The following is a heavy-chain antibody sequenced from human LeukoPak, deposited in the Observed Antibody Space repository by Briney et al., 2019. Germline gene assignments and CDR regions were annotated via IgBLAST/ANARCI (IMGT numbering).Heavy chain of an antibody. Sequence: GGSLRLSCAVSGFTFSSYWMTWVRQAPGKGLEWVANINKDGSEIYYGDSVKGRFTISRDNAKNTVYLQMNSLRVEDTAVYFCARAMRGANYYSYWGHGTLVTVPS. CDR3: ARAMRGANYYSY. D-gene: IGHD1-26*01. V-gene: IGHV3-7*04. CDR1: GFTFSSYW. J-gene: IGHJ4*01. CDR2: INKDGSEI.